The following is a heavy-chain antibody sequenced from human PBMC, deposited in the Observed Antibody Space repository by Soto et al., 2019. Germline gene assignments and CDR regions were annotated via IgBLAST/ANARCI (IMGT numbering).Heavy chain of an antibody. D-gene: IGHD3-22*01. CDR3: AKGGHYDSPHCADS. Sequence: QVHLVQSGTEVRQPGASVRVSCKASGYTFTDYYLHWVRQAPGQGPEWMGWINPNTGGTDYAQKFRDWVTMTTDTSINTAYMDLSRLKSHDTAVYYCAKGGHYDSPHCADSWGQGTLVTVSS. J-gene: IGHJ4*02. V-gene: IGHV1-2*04. CDR2: INPNTGGT. CDR1: GYTFTDYY.